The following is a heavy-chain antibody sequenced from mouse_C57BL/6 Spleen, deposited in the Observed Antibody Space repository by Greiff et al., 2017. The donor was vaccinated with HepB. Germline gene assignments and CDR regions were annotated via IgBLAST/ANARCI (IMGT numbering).Heavy chain of an antibody. CDR2: IDPETGGT. CDR1: GYTFTDYE. J-gene: IGHJ4*01. D-gene: IGHD1-1*01. CDR3: TVITTVVAEAMDY. Sequence: VQLQQSGAELVRPGASVTLSCKASGYTFTDYEMHWVKQTPVHGLEWIGAIDPETGGTAYNQKFKGKAILTADKSSSTAYMGLRSLTSEDSAVYYCTVITTVVAEAMDYWGQGTSVTVSS. V-gene: IGHV1-15*01.